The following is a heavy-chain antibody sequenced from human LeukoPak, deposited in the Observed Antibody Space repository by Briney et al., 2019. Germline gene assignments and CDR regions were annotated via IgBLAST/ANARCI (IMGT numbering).Heavy chain of an antibody. CDR1: GFTFSSYA. D-gene: IGHD3-10*01. Sequence: GGSLRLSCVASGFTFSSYAMSWVRQAPGKELEWVSVIYSGGSTYYADSVKGRFTISRDNSKNTLYLQMNSLRAEDTAVYYCARDKSGLGAFDIWGQGTMVTVSS. J-gene: IGHJ3*02. CDR2: IYSGGST. CDR3: ARDKSGLGAFDI. V-gene: IGHV3-66*01.